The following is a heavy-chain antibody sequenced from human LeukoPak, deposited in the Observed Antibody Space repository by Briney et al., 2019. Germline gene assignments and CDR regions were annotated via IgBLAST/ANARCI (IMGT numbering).Heavy chain of an antibody. J-gene: IGHJ4*02. V-gene: IGHV3-23*01. CDR1: GFTFSSYA. CDR3: AREGGTVVVGRFDY. CDR2: ISGSGGST. Sequence: GGSLRLSCAASGFTFSSYAMSWVRQAPGKGLEWVSAISGSGGSTYYADSVKGRFTISRDNSKNTVYLHINSLRPDDSALYYCAREGGTVVVGRFDYWGQGTLVTVSS. D-gene: IGHD2-2*01.